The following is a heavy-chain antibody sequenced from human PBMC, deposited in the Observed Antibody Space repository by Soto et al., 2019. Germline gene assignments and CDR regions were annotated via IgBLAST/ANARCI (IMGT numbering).Heavy chain of an antibody. CDR1: GYTFTSYG. J-gene: IGHJ6*02. D-gene: IGHD6-13*01. V-gene: IGHV1-18*01. CDR3: ARSGHTGYSSSWYGMDV. Sequence: QVQLVQSGAEVKKPGASVKVSCKASGYTFTSYGISWVRQAPGQGLEWMGWISAYNGNTNYAQKLQGRVTMTTDTSTSTAYMELRSVRSDDTAVYYCARSGHTGYSSSWYGMDVWGQGTTVTVSS. CDR2: ISAYNGNT.